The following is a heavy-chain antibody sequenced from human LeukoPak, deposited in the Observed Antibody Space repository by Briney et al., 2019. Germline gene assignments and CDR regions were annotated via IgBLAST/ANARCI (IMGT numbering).Heavy chain of an antibody. CDR2: IYPGDSNT. J-gene: IGHJ4*02. Sequence: GGGRHMLRKGMEWMGIIYPGDSNTRYSPSFQDQVTISADKSVSTAYLQWSSLKASDSARYYCARHVTGGLLDYWGQGTLVTVSS. D-gene: IGHD7-27*01. CDR3: ARHVTGGLLDY. V-gene: IGHV5-51*01.